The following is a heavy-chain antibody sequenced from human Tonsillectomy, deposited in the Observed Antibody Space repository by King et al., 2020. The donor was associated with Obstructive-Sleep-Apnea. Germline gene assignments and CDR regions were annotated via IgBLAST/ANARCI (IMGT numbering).Heavy chain of an antibody. CDR1: GDSVSNTGAA. D-gene: IGHD3-16*01. Sequence: VQLQQSGPGLVKPSQTLSLTCAISGDSVSNTGAAWNWIRLSPSRGLEWLGRTYYRSKWYNDYAVFLKSRISVNADTSKNQFSLQLNSVIPEDTGVYYCARDPPGDQGLDSWGQGTLVTVSS. V-gene: IGHV6-1*01. J-gene: IGHJ4*02. CDR2: TYYRSKWYN. CDR3: ARDPPGDQGLDS.